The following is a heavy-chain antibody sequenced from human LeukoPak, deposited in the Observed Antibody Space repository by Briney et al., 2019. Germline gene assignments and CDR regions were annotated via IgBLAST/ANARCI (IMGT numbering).Heavy chain of an antibody. CDR3: AREVRAGFGALLRRRDAFDI. V-gene: IGHV3-21*01. J-gene: IGHJ3*02. Sequence: GGSLRLSCAASGFTFSSYSMNWVRQAPGKGLEWVSSISSSSSYIYYADSVKGRFTISRYKAKNSLYLQMNSLRGEDTAVYYCAREVRAGFGALLRRRDAFDIWGQGTMVTVSS. CDR1: GFTFSSYS. CDR2: ISSSSSYI. D-gene: IGHD3-10*01.